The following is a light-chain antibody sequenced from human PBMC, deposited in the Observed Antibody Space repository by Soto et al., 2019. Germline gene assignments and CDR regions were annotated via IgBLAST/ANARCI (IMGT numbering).Light chain of an antibody. V-gene: IGLV2-23*01. CDR3: CSFARSGTVV. J-gene: IGLJ2*01. CDR1: SSDVGSYNL. Sequence: QSALTQPASVSGSPGQSITISCTGTSSDVGSYNLVSWYQQHPGKAPKLMIYEGNKRPSGVSNRFSGSKSDNTASLTISWLQAEDEGDYYCCSFARSGTVVFGGGTKLTVL. CDR2: EGN.